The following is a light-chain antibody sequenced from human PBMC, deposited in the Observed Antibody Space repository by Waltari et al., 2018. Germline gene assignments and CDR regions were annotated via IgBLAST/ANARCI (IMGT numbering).Light chain of an antibody. J-gene: IGLJ2*01. CDR2: EVD. CDR1: AIGSSGL. CDR3: SAYANATTV. V-gene: IGLV2-23*02. Sequence: QSVLTQPASVSGSPGQSITLSSSGIAIGSSGLVCWFQQYPGGAPQLLIFEVDERPPGISHRFTGSKSGNTASLTISGLQTEDEADYFCSAYANATTVFGGGTKVTVL.